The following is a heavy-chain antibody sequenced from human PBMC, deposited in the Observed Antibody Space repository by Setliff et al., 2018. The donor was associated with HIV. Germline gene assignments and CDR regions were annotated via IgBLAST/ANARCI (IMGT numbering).Heavy chain of an antibody. CDR3: ARGVRNFWSGDDVEYYFDY. D-gene: IGHD3-3*01. CDR2: INHSGCT. CDR1: GGSFSGHY. J-gene: IGHJ4*02. Sequence: PSETLSLTCAVYGGSFSGHYWSWIRQPPGKGLEWIGEINHSGCTNYNPSLKSRVTISVDTSKNQFSLKLSSVTAADTAVYYCARGVRNFWSGDDVEYYFDYWGQGTLVTVSS. V-gene: IGHV4-34*01.